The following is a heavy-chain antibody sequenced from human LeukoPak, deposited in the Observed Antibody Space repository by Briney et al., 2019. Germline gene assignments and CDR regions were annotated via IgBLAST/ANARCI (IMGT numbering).Heavy chain of an antibody. CDR1: GFTFNSYS. Sequence: GGSLRLSCAASGFTFNSYSMNRVRQAPGKGLEWVSSISSSSSYIYYADSVRGRFTISRDNAKNSLYLQMNSLRAEDTAVYYCARSLDTYCTSTSCYPTMVFWGQGTLVTVSS. V-gene: IGHV3-21*01. CDR2: ISSSSSYI. CDR3: ARSLDTYCTSTSCYPTMVF. J-gene: IGHJ4*02. D-gene: IGHD2-2*01.